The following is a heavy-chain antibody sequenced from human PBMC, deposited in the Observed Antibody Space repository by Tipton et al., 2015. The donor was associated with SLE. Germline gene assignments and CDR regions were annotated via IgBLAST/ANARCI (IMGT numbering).Heavy chain of an antibody. J-gene: IGHJ6*02. CDR3: ANLPAVYYGMDV. CDR1: GGSISSSSSYY. D-gene: IGHD5/OR15-5a*01. V-gene: IGHV4-39*01. CDR2: IYYSGST. Sequence: GLVKPSETLSLTCAVYGGSISSSSSYYWGWIRQPPGKGLEWIGSIYYSGSTYYNPSLKSRVTISVDTSKNQFSLKLSSVTAADTAVYYCANLPAVYYGMDVWGQGTTVTVAS.